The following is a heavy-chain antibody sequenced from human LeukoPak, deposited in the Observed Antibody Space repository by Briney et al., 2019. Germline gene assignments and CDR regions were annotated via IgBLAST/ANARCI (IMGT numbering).Heavy chain of an antibody. CDR2: IYYSGST. D-gene: IGHD7-27*01. CDR3: ARVLNWDWYFDL. J-gene: IGHJ2*01. CDR1: GGSISSYY. Sequence: PSETLSLTCTVSGGSISSYYWSWIRQPPWKGLEWIAYIYYSGSTNYNPSLKSRVTISVDTSKNQFSLKLSSVTAADTAVYYCARVLNWDWYFDLWAVAPWSLSPQ. V-gene: IGHV4-59*01.